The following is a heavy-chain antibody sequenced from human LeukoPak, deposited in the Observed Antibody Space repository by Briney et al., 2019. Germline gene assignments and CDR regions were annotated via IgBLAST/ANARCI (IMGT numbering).Heavy chain of an antibody. J-gene: IGHJ4*02. Sequence: GGSLRLSCTASGFTFSDYWMTWVRQAPGKGLEWVSNIKQDGSAKYYVDSVKGRFTISRDNAKNSLYLQMDSLRVEDTATYYCARWRGSTSERSDYWGQGTLVTVSS. D-gene: IGHD2-2*01. CDR3: ARWRGSTSERSDY. V-gene: IGHV3-7*01. CDR1: GFTFSDYW. CDR2: IKQDGSAK.